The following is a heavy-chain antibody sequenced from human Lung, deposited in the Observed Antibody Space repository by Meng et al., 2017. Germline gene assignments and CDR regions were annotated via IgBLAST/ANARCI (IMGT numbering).Heavy chain of an antibody. CDR3: AKEEVPNDY. V-gene: IGHV3-23*01. CDR1: GFTFINSA. Sequence: GESLKISCSVSGFTFINSAMSWVRQAPGKGLEWVSGISIDGDRTYYVDSVKGRFTISRDNSKNTVYLQMNSPRGEDTAVYFCAKEEVPNDYWGQGTLVTVSS. CDR2: ISIDGDRT. J-gene: IGHJ4*02. D-gene: IGHD1-1*01.